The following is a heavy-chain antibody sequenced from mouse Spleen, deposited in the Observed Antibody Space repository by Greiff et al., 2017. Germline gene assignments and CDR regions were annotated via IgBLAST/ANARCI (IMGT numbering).Heavy chain of an antibody. J-gene: IGHJ2*01. Sequence: VQLQQSGAELVRPGASVKLSCKASGYTFTDYYINWVKQRPGQGLEWIARIYPGSGNTYYNEKFKGKATLTAEKSSSTAYMQLSSLTSEDSAVYFCARGRYWSDYWGQGTTLTVSS. V-gene: IGHV1-76*01. CDR2: IYPGSGNT. CDR3: ARGRYWSDY. D-gene: IGHD1-1*01. CDR1: GYTFTDYY.